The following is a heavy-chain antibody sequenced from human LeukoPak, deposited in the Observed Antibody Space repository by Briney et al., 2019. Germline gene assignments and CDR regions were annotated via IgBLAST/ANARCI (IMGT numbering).Heavy chain of an antibody. J-gene: IGHJ4*02. V-gene: IGHV1-2*02. CDR3: AKLDFSYGDSSRLAPAGDFFHY. CDR2: INPNSGGT. D-gene: IGHD4-17*01. CDR1: GYTFTDYY. Sequence: ASVKVSCKASGYTFTDYYIHWVRQAPGQGLEWMGWINPNSGGTAYGQKFQGRVTMTRATSISTAYMESTSLTSDDTAVYFCAKLDFSYGDSSRLAPAGDFFHYWGQGTLVTVSS.